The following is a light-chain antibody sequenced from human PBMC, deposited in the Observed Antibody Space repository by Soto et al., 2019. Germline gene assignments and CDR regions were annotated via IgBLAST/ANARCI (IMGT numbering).Light chain of an antibody. CDR2: RNN. CDR3: ATWDDSLRGGV. V-gene: IGLV1-47*01. Sequence: QLVLTQAPSASGTPGQRVTISCYGRNSNIGSNYVYWYQQLPGAAPKLLIYRNNQRPSGVPDRFSASKSGTSASLAISGLRSEDEADYYCATWDDSLRGGVFGGGTKLTVL. J-gene: IGLJ3*02. CDR1: NSNIGSNY.